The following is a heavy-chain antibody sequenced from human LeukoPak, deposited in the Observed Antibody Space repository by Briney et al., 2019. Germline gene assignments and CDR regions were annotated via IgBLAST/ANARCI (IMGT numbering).Heavy chain of an antibody. J-gene: IGHJ6*03. Sequence: SETLSLTCTVSGGSITTSSYYWGWIRQPPGKGLEWIGSIHYSGSTYYNPSLKSRVTISVDTSKNQFSLKLSSVTAADTAVYYCARDTYNWNYLGYYYYYMDVWGKGTTVTVSS. CDR2: IHYSGST. CDR1: GGSITTSSYY. D-gene: IGHD1-7*01. V-gene: IGHV4-39*07. CDR3: ARDTYNWNYLGYYYYYMDV.